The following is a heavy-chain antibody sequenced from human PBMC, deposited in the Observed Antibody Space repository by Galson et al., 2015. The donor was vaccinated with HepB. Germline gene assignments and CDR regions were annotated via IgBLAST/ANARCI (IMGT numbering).Heavy chain of an antibody. D-gene: IGHD2-2*01. J-gene: IGHJ6*02. CDR2: ISAYNGNT. V-gene: IGHV1-18*04. CDR1: GYTFTSYG. CDR3: ARDVYCSSTSCPPGAVEWMDV. Sequence: SVKVSCKASGYTFTSYGISWVRQAPGQGLEWMGWISAYNGNTNYAQKLQGRVTMTTDTSTSTAYMELRSLRSDDTAVYYCARDVYCSSTSCPPGAVEWMDVWGQGTTVTVSS.